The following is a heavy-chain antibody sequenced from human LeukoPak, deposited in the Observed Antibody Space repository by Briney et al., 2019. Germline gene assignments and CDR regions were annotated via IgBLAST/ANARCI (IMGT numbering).Heavy chain of an antibody. CDR2: INPNSGDT. CDR3: ARVFTMFDP. D-gene: IGHD2-2*01. J-gene: IGHJ5*02. V-gene: IGHV1-2*02. Sequence: ASVNVSCTASGYTFTGYYIHWLRQAPGHALEWVGWINPNSGDTNYPQKSQGRASIHGNTSINTAYMELSRLTSDDTAVYYCARVFTMFDPWGQGTLVTVSS. CDR1: GYTFTGYY.